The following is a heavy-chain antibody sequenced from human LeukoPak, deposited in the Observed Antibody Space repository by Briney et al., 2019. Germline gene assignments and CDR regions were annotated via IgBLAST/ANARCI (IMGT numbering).Heavy chain of an antibody. Sequence: HPGGSLRLSCAASGFTFSSYAMHWVRQAPGKGLEWVAVISYDGSNKCYADSVKGRFTISRDNSKNTLYLQMNSLRAEDTAVYYCARLGTALLDSGWYRYWGQGTLVTVSS. CDR1: GFTFSSYA. V-gene: IGHV3-30-3*01. CDR3: ARLGTALLDSGWYRY. CDR2: ISYDGSNK. J-gene: IGHJ4*02. D-gene: IGHD6-19*01.